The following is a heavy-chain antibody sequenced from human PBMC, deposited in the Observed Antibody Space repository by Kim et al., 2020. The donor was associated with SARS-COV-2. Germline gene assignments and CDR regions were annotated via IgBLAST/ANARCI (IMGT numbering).Heavy chain of an antibody. J-gene: IGHJ4*02. V-gene: IGHV3-11*01. CDR3: ESGGDLTVSNDY. Sequence: GGSLRLSCAASGFSFADSYMTWIRQAPGKGLEWVSYITSGGEDIYYADSVAGPATISRQNNNTVFYLHMRRQRPEDTAADECESGGDLTVSNDYWGQGT. D-gene: IGHD2-8*02. CDR2: ITSGGEDI. CDR1: GFSFADSY.